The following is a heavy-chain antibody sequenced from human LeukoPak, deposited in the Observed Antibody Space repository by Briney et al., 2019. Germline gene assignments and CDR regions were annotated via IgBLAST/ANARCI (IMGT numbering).Heavy chain of an antibody. D-gene: IGHD4-11*01. J-gene: IGHJ6*03. CDR3: ASEPYSNYDYYYYMDV. CDR1: GGSISSSSYY. V-gene: IGHV4-39*01. Sequence: SETLSLXCTVSGGSISSSSYYWGWIRQPPGKGLEWIGSIYYSGSTYYNPSLKSRVTISVDTSKNQFSLKLSSVTAADTAVYYCASEPYSNYDYYYYMDVWGKGTTVTVSS. CDR2: IYYSGST.